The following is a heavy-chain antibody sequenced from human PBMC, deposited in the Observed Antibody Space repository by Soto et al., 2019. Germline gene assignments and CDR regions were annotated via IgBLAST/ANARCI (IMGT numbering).Heavy chain of an antibody. CDR3: AREFYYDSSGYYYGSGDYYYYGMDV. J-gene: IGHJ6*02. CDR2: INPNSGGT. CDR1: GYTFTGYY. V-gene: IGHV1-2*04. D-gene: IGHD3-22*01. Sequence: GASVKVSCKASGYTFTGYYMHWVRQAPGQGLEWMGWINPNSGGTNYAQKFQGWVTMTRDTSINTAYMELSRLRSDDTAVYYCAREFYYDSSGYYYGSGDYYYYGMDVWGQGTTVTVSS.